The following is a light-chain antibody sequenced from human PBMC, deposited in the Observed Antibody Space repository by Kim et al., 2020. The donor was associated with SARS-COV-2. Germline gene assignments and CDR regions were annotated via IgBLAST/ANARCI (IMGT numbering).Light chain of an antibody. CDR1: HGISSS. V-gene: IGKV1-27*01. Sequence: SASVTDPAPITCRARHGISSSLAWYQQKPGKVPDPLLYTASMLQWGVPSRFSRSGSVTVFTLTISSLQPEDVATYYCQQYNSAPFTFGQGTKLEI. J-gene: IGKJ2*01. CDR2: TAS. CDR3: QQYNSAPFT.